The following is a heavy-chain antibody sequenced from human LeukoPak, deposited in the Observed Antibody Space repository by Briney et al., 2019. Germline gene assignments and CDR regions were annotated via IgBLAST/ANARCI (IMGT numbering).Heavy chain of an antibody. CDR1: GDSISSYY. D-gene: IGHD3-3*02. CDR3: ARGVISTDAFDV. V-gene: IGHV4-59*01. CDR2: IYYSGST. J-gene: IGHJ3*01. Sequence: SETLSLTCTVSGDSISSYYWSWIRQPPGKGLEWIGYIYYSGSTIYNPSLKSRVTMSLDTSKNQFSLKLRSATAADTAVYYCARGVISTDAFDVWGQGTMVTVSS.